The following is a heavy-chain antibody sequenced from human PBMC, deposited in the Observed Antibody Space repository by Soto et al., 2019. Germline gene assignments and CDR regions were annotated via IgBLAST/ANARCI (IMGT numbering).Heavy chain of an antibody. CDR3: AEYYDFWSGYGYFDY. CDR2: IYYSGST. CDR1: GGSLSSNSYY. V-gene: IGHV4-39*01. D-gene: IGHD3-3*01. J-gene: IGHJ4*02. Sequence: PSETLSLTCTVSGGSLSSNSYYWGWIRQPPGKGLEWIGSIYYSGSTYYSPSLKSRVTISVDTSKNQFSLKLSSVTAADTAVYYCAEYYDFWSGYGYFDYWGQGTLVTVSS.